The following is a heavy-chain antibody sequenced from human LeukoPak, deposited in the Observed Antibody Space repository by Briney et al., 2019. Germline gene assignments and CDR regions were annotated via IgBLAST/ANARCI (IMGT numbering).Heavy chain of an antibody. Sequence: GGSLGLSVAGSGFTFSGYAMSWVRQAPGKGLEWVSAIGGSGGSTYYADSVKGRFTISRDNSKNTLYLQMNSLRAEDTAVYYCAKDIDIVVVSGFGAYWGQGTLVTVSS. V-gene: IGHV3-23*01. CDR1: GFTFSGYA. CDR3: AKDIDIVVVSGFGAY. D-gene: IGHD2-2*01. J-gene: IGHJ4*02. CDR2: IGGSGGST.